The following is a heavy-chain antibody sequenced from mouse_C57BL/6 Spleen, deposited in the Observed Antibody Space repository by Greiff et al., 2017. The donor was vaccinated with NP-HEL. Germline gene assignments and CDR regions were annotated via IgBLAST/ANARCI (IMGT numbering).Heavy chain of an antibody. J-gene: IGHJ4*01. CDR2: INPGSGGT. V-gene: IGHV1-54*01. CDR3: ARGGYYMEDYAMDY. CDR1: GYAFTNYL. Sequence: QVQLKQSGAELVRPGTSVKVSCKASGYAFTNYLIEWVKQRPGQGLEWIGVINPGSGGTNYNEKFKGKATLTAVKSSSTAYMQLSSLTSEDSAVYFCARGGYYMEDYAMDYWGQGTSVTVSS. D-gene: IGHD2-3*01.